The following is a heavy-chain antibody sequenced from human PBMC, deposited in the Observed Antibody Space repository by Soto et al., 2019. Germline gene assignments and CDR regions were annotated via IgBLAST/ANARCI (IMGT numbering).Heavy chain of an antibody. J-gene: IGHJ6*02. CDR1: GYTFTSYY. CDR2: INPSGGST. Sequence: ASVKVSCKASGYTFTSYYMHWVRQAPGQGLEWMGIINPSGGSTSYAQKFQGRVTMTRDTSTSTVYMELSSLRSEDTAVYYCASGLGLYCSSTSCYMRYYGMDVWGQGTTVTVSS. CDR3: ASGLGLYCSSTSCYMRYYGMDV. D-gene: IGHD2-2*02. V-gene: IGHV1-46*01.